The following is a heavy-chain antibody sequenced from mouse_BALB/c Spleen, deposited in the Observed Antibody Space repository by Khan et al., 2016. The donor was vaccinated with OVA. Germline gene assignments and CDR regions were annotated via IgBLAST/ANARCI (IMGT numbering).Heavy chain of an antibody. D-gene: IGHD1-1*01. J-gene: IGHJ3*01. CDR1: GFSLTDYG. CDR3: AANYYGKAWLDY. V-gene: IGHV2-3*01. Sequence: QVQLQESGPGLVAPSQSLSITCTVSGFSLTDYGVGWVRQPPGKGLEWLGVIWGDGSTNYHSVLISRLNINKDNSKSQVFLKLNSLQTDDTAMYYCAANYYGKAWLDYWGQGTLVTVSA. CDR2: IWGDGST.